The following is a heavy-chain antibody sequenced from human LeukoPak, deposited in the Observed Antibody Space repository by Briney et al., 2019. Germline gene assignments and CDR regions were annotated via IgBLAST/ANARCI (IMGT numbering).Heavy chain of an antibody. V-gene: IGHV4-34*01. J-gene: IGHJ4*02. CDR1: GGSFSGYY. D-gene: IGHD1-7*01. Sequence: SETLSLTCAVYGGSFSGYYWSWIRQPPGKGLEWIGSMYHTGSTYYNPSLKSGVTISIDMSKNQFSLQLNSVTAADTAVYYCARESLQLRNYFDYWGQGTLVTVSS. CDR2: MYHTGST. CDR3: ARESLQLRNYFDY.